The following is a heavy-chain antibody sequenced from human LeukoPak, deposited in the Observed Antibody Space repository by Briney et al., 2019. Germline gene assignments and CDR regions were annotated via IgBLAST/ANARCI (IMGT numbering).Heavy chain of an antibody. Sequence: SETLSLTCTVSGVSISSSSYYWGWLRQPPGKGLVWIGSIYYSGSTYYNPSLKSRVTISVDTSKNQFSLKLSSVTAADTAVYYCARQGVTATKPPFDYWGQGTLVTVSA. CDR1: GVSISSSSYY. D-gene: IGHD2-21*02. V-gene: IGHV4-39*01. J-gene: IGHJ4*02. CDR3: ARQGVTATKPPFDY. CDR2: IYYSGST.